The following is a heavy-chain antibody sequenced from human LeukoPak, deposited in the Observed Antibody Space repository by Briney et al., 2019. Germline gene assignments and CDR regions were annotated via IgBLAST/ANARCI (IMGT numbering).Heavy chain of an antibody. Sequence: LRLSCAASGFTFSDYYMSWIRQHPGKGLEWIGYIYYSGSTYHNPSLKSRVTISVDTSKNQFPLKLSSVTAADTAVYYCAWGVITKGFDYWGQGTLVTVSS. CDR2: IYYSGST. V-gene: IGHV4-31*02. J-gene: IGHJ4*02. CDR3: AWGVITKGFDY. CDR1: GFTFSDYY. D-gene: IGHD3-10*01.